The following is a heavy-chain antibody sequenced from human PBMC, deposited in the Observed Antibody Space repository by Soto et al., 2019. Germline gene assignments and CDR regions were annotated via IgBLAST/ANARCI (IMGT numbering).Heavy chain of an antibody. Sequence: GESLKISCKASGYIFTTSWIAWVRHLPGKGLEWMGIINPTDSDTRYSPSLQGQVTVSADKSISTAYLQWNSLKAADTAMYYCARPDSSGYYISWGQVSLVTVSS. V-gene: IGHV5-51*01. D-gene: IGHD3-22*01. CDR1: GYIFTTSW. J-gene: IGHJ5*02. CDR3: ARPDSSGYYIS. CDR2: INPTDSDT.